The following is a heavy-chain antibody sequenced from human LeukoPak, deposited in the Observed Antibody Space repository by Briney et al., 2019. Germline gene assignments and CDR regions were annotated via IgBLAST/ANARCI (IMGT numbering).Heavy chain of an antibody. CDR3: TKFPHSHSTSGSCFSGFDK. CDR1: AFTFTNNW. Sequence: GESLKISCKAFAFTFTNNWIGWVRQMPGKGLEWMGIIFPGDSDTRYSPSFQGQVTISADRSISTVYLQWSSLKATDTAICTCTKFPHSHSTSGSCFSGFDKWGQGTLVTVSS. V-gene: IGHV5-51*01. J-gene: IGHJ4*02. CDR2: IFPGDSDT. D-gene: IGHD3-22*01.